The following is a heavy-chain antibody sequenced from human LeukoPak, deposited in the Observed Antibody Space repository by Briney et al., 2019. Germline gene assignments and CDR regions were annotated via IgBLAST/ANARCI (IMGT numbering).Heavy chain of an antibody. CDR3: ARYCSSTSYSTPFDY. CDR1: GLTVSSNY. J-gene: IGHJ4*02. CDR2: LYSGGNT. D-gene: IGHD2-2*02. V-gene: IGHV3-53*01. Sequence: GGSLRLSCAASGLTVSSNYMSWVRQAPGKGLEWVSVLYSGGNTYYADSVKGRFTISRDNSKNTLYLQMNSLRAEDTAVYYCARYCSSTSYSTPFDYWGQGTLVTVSS.